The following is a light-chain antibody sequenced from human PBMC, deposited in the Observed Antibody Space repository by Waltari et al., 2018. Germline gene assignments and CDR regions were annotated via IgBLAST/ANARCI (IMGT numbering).Light chain of an antibody. Sequence: DIQMTQSPSSLSASGGDRVTVTFRASQAIDRELSWFQQKPGKAPPPLLYGASSLQKGIASRFSGSGDRTVFTLTINSLQPEDVATYYCLQDDTSAYSFGQGTKVEIK. CDR3: LQDDTSAYS. CDR2: GAS. V-gene: IGKV1-17*01. CDR1: QAIDRE. J-gene: IGKJ2*03.